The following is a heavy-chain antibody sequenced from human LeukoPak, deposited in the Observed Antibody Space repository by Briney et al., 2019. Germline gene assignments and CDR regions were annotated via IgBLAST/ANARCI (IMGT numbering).Heavy chain of an antibody. CDR2: INSDGSST. CDR1: GFTFSSYW. J-gene: IGHJ4*02. V-gene: IGHV3-74*01. Sequence: TGGSLRLSCAASGFTFSSYWMHWVRQAPGKGLVWVSRINSDGSSTSYADSVKGRFTISRDNAKNTLYLQMKSLRAEDTAVYYCAKVRTMYTMGVFDYWGQGTLVTVSS. CDR3: AKVRTMYTMGVFDY. D-gene: IGHD5/OR15-5a*01.